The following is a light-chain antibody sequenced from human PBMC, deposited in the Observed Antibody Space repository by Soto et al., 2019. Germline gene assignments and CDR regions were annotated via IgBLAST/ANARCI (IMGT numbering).Light chain of an antibody. V-gene: IGKV1-5*01. CDR3: QQYNSYSWT. J-gene: IGKJ1*01. CDR2: DAS. Sequence: DIPLTQSHSTLSASLRERVGMXYRASQSISSWLAWYQQKPGKAPKLLIYDASSLESGVPSRFSGSGSGTEFTLTISSLQPDDFATYYCQQYNSYSWTFGQGTKVDIK. CDR1: QSISSW.